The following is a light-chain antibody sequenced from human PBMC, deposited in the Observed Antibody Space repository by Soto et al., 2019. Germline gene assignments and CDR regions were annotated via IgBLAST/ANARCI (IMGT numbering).Light chain of an antibody. CDR1: QTISTY. J-gene: IGKJ2*01. Sequence: DIQMTQSPSSLSASVGDRVTITCRASQTISTYLNLYQQKPGKAPRLLIYDASSLLSGVPSRFSGSGSGTDFTLTIASLQPEDFSTYYCQQSDSTPYTFGQGTKVDIK. CDR2: DAS. CDR3: QQSDSTPYT. V-gene: IGKV1-39*01.